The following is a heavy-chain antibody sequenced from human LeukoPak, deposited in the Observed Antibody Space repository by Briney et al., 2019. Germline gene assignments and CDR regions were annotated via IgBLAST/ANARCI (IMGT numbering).Heavy chain of an antibody. D-gene: IGHD3-22*01. CDR2: ISYDGSNK. CDR1: GFTFSSYG. J-gene: IGHJ4*02. V-gene: IGHV3-30*18. Sequence: GGSLLLSCAASGFTFSSYGMHWVRQAPGKGLEWVAVISYDGSNKYYADSVKGRFTISRDNSKNTLYLQMNSLRAEDTAVYYCANGYSSGYYFDYWGQGTLVTVSS. CDR3: ANGYSSGYYFDY.